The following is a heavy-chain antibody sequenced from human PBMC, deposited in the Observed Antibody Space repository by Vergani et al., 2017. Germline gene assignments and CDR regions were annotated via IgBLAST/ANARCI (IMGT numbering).Heavy chain of an antibody. Sequence: QVHLQESGPGLVKPSETLSLTCSVSNYSIGRDYFWGRILRSPGQGLEYIASIYHGGMTYYKPSLKSRATISIDTSENVLSLRLTSVTAADTALYHCARHGGSESYSHLFDSWGQGTLVIVSS. D-gene: IGHD2-21*01. CDR3: ARHGGSESYSHLFDS. J-gene: IGHJ4*02. V-gene: IGHV4-38-2*02. CDR1: NYSIGRDYF. CDR2: IYHGGMT.